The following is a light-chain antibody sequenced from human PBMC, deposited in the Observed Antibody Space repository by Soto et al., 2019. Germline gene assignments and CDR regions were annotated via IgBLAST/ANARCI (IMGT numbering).Light chain of an antibody. Sequence: QSVLTQPASVSGSPGQSITISCSGTRRDVGAYNLVSWYQQPPGKAPQLLIYEVRNRPSGISSRFSGSRSGNTASLTISSLLPEDEADYYCSAYTSTSTHVFGTGTKVTVL. J-gene: IGLJ1*01. CDR2: EVR. CDR3: SAYTSTSTHV. CDR1: RRDVGAYNL. V-gene: IGLV2-14*01.